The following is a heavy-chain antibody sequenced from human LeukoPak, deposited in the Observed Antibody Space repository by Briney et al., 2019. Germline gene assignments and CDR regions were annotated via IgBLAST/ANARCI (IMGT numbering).Heavy chain of an antibody. CDR3: ARDQAFDWYYYYYGMDV. CDR2: IGTSDNAT. CDR1: GFTFRNYA. D-gene: IGHD3-9*01. V-gene: IGHV3-23*01. Sequence: GGSLRLSCAASGFTFRNYALSWVRQAPGKGLEGVSSIGTSDNATYYADSVKGRFTISIDNSKNPLYLQMNSPRAEDTAVYYCARDQAFDWYYYYYGMDVWGLGTTVSVSS. J-gene: IGHJ6*02.